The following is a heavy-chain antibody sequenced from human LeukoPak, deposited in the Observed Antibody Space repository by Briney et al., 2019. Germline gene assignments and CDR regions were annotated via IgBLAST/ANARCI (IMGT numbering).Heavy chain of an antibody. J-gene: IGHJ4*02. Sequence: GGSLRLSCAASGFTFSSYSMNWVRQAPGKGLEWVSSISSSSSYIYYADSVKGRFTISRDNAKNSLYLQMNSLRAEDTAVYYCAKFDRQWSRFFPFDYWGQRTLVTVSS. CDR1: GFTFSSYS. V-gene: IGHV3-21*01. CDR2: ISSSSSYI. D-gene: IGHD6-19*01. CDR3: AKFDRQWSRFFPFDY.